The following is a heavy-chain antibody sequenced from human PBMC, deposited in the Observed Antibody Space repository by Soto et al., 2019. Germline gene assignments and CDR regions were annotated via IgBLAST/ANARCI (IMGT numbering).Heavy chain of an antibody. CDR3: ARVTFWSGYYLDY. CDR2: ITTSGTTI. V-gene: IGHV3-11*01. D-gene: IGHD3-3*01. CDR1: GFTFSDYY. J-gene: IGHJ4*02. Sequence: QVQLVESGGGLVKPGGSLRLSCAASGFTFSDYYMNWIRQAPGKGLEWVSYITTSGTTIYYPDSVKGRFTISRDNAKNSLYLQMNSLRAEDTAVYYCARVTFWSGYYLDYWGQGTLVTVSS.